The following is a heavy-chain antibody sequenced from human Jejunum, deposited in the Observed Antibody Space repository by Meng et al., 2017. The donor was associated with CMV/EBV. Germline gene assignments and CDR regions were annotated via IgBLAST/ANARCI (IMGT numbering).Heavy chain of an antibody. V-gene: IGHV4-30-4*08. D-gene: IGHD2-21*02. CDR2: IYYSGRP. CDR1: GGSINIGSYY. Sequence: PGGSINIGSYYWTWIRQPPGKGLEWVGYIYYSGRPYYSPSLRSRILMSLDSSKNQFSLKLTSVTAADTAIYYCARGGDSRGGAWFDPWGQGTLVTVSS. J-gene: IGHJ5*02. CDR3: ARGGDSRGGAWFDP.